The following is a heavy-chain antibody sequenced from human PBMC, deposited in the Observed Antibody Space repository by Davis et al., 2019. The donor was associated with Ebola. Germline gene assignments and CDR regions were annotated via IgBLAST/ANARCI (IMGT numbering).Heavy chain of an antibody. CDR3: ARDRPLDFFFGDYYGMDV. CDR1: GFTFSSYS. Sequence: GESLKISCAASGFTFSSYSMNWVRQAPGKGLEWVAYITTGSSTIYFADSVKGRFAISRDDAKKSLYLQMNSLRAEDTAVYYCARDRPLDFFFGDYYGMDVWGQGTTVTVSS. V-gene: IGHV3-48*01. D-gene: IGHD3-16*01. CDR2: ITTGSSTI. J-gene: IGHJ6*02.